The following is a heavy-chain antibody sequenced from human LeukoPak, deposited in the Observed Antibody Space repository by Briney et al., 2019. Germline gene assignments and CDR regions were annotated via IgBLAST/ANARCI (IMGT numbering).Heavy chain of an antibody. Sequence: PGGSLRLSCAASGFTFSSYEMNWVRQAPGKGLEWVSYISSSGSTIYYADSVKGRFTISRDNAKNSLYLQMNSLRAEDTAVYYCARDGYYYDRSGYSPLDYWGQGTLVTVSS. V-gene: IGHV3-48*03. CDR2: ISSSGSTI. D-gene: IGHD3-22*01. J-gene: IGHJ4*02. CDR3: ARDGYYYDRSGYSPLDY. CDR1: GFTFSSYE.